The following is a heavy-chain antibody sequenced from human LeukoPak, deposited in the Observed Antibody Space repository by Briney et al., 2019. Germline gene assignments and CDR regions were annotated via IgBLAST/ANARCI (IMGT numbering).Heavy chain of an antibody. V-gene: IGHV4-59*01. CDR3: ARAAGITGTTADY. CDR1: GGSISSYY. Sequence: MPSETLSLTCTVSGGSISSYYWSWIRQPPGKGLEWIGYIYYSGSTNYNPSLKSRVTISVDTSKNQFSLKLSSVTAADTAVYYCARAAGITGTTADYWGQGTLVTVSS. J-gene: IGHJ4*02. D-gene: IGHD1-20*01. CDR2: IYYSGST.